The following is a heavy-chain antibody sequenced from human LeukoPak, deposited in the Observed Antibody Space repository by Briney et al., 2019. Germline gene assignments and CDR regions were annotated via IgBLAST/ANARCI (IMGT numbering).Heavy chain of an antibody. D-gene: IGHD3-10*01. J-gene: IGHJ4*02. V-gene: IGHV3-21*01. Sequence: GRSLRLSCAASGFTFSSYSMNWVRQAPGKGLEWVSSISSSSTYIYYADSVKGRFTISRDNAKNSLFLQMNSLRAEDTAVYYCARGVGSYFDYWGQGTLVTVSS. CDR1: GFTFSSYS. CDR3: ARGVGSYFDY. CDR2: ISSSSTYI.